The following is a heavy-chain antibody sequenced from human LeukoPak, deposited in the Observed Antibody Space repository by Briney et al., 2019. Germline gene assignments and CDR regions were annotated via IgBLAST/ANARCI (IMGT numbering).Heavy chain of an antibody. J-gene: IGHJ4*02. D-gene: IGHD6-6*01. V-gene: IGHV3-15*01. Sequence: PGGTLRLSCAAPGFTFSNAWMSWVRQAPGKGLEWVGRIKSKTDGGTTDYAAPVKGRFTISRDDSKNTLYLQMNSLKTEDTAVYYCTTRGAKSSIAARFDHWGQGTLVTVSS. CDR3: TTRGAKSSIAARFDH. CDR1: GFTFSNAW. CDR2: IKSKTDGGTT.